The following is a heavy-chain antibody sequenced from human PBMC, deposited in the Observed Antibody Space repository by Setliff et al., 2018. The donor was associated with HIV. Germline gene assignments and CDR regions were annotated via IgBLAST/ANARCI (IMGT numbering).Heavy chain of an antibody. CDR3: ARGDYDFWSGYERDWLDP. D-gene: IGHD3-3*01. Sequence: GASVKVSCKASGYTFTGHYLHWVRQAPGQGLEWLGWVNPNSGDAIYAQKFQGRVTMTRDTSISTAYMELSRLRSDDTAVYYCARGDYDFWSGYERDWLDPWGQGTLVTVSS. J-gene: IGHJ5*02. CDR2: VNPNSGDA. CDR1: GYTFTGHY. V-gene: IGHV1-2*02.